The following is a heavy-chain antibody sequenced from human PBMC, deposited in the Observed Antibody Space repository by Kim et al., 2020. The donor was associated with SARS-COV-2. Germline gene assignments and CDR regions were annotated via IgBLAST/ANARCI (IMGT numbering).Heavy chain of an antibody. Sequence: DSVKGRFTISRDNSRNTLDLQMNNLRAEDKAMYYCARAYYGSGTTMSPLEYWGQGTLVTVSS. V-gene: IGHV3-30*07. CDR3: ARAYYGSGTTMSPLEY. D-gene: IGHD3-10*01. J-gene: IGHJ4*02.